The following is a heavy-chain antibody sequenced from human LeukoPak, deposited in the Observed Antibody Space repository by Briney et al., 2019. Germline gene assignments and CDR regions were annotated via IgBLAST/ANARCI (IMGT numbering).Heavy chain of an antibody. Sequence: SETLSLTCAVSGGSISSGGYSWSWIRQPPGEGLEWNGYIYHSGSTYYNPSLKSRVTISVDRSKNQFSLKLSSVTAADTAVYYCARDSRRWGASTGYFDYWGQGTLVTVSS. J-gene: IGHJ4*02. CDR3: ARDSRRWGASTGYFDY. D-gene: IGHD3-16*01. V-gene: IGHV4-30-2*01. CDR1: GGSISSGGYS. CDR2: IYHSGST.